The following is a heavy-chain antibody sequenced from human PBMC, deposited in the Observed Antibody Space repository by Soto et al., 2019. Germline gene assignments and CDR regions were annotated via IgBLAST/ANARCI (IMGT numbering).Heavy chain of an antibody. CDR3: AREAVAGTLTWFDT. Sequence: EVQLVESGGGLVQPGGSLRLSCAASGFSFSNYNMNWVRQAPGKGLEWVSYISSISSTKYYADSVKGRFTISRYNAKNPLDRPVNSLRGEDTAVYYCAREAVAGTLTWFDTWGQGTLVTVSS. CDR2: ISSISSTK. V-gene: IGHV3-48*01. J-gene: IGHJ5*02. CDR1: GFSFSNYN. D-gene: IGHD6-19*01.